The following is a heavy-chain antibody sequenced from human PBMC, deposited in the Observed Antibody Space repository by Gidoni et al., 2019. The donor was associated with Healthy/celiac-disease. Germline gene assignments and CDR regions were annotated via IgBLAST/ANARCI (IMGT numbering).Heavy chain of an antibody. CDR2: IDWDDDK. CDR3: ARIRDVFQDAFDI. CDR1: STSGMC. D-gene: IGHD2-21*01. V-gene: IGHV2-70*01. Sequence: STSGMCVSWIRQPPGKALEWLALIDWDDDKYYSTSLKTRLTISKDTSKNQVVLTMTNMDPVDTATYYCARIRDVFQDAFDIWGQGTMVTVSS. J-gene: IGHJ3*02.